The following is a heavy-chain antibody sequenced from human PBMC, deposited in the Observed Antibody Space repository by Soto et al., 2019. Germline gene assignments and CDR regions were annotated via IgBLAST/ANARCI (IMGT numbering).Heavy chain of an antibody. CDR2: IYSGGST. CDR1: GFTVSSNY. D-gene: IGHD3-16*01. J-gene: IGHJ4*02. CDR3: ARGGGNTRIDY. V-gene: IGHV3-66*01. Sequence: EVQLVESGGGLVQPGGSLRLSCAASGFTVSSNYMSWVRQAPGKGLEWVSIIYSGGSTYYADSVKARFTISRDNSKNPLYVQMNSLRAEDTAVYYCARGGGNTRIDYWGQGTLVTVSS.